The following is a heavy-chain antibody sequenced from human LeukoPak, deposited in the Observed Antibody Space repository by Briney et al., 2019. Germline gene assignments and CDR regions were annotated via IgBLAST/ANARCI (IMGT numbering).Heavy chain of an antibody. Sequence: GGSLRLSCAASGFTFDDYTMHWVRHAPGTGLEWVSLISWDGGSTYFADSVKGRFTFSRDNSKNSLYLQMNSLRTEDTALYYCAKDRSRRDGYNLEGVDYWGQGTLVTVSS. CDR1: GFTFDDYT. J-gene: IGHJ4*02. V-gene: IGHV3-43*01. D-gene: IGHD5-24*01. CDR2: ISWDGGST. CDR3: AKDRSRRDGYNLEGVDY.